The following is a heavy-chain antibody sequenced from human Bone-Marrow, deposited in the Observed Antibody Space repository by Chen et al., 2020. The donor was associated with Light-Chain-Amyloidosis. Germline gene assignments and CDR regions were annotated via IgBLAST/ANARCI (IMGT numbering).Heavy chain of an antibody. CDR1: GGSISSSSYY. V-gene: IGHV4-39*01. D-gene: IGHD2-15*01. CDR3: ATHRGYSSGASCYSGYWHFDL. Sequence: QLQLQESGPGLVKPSGALSLTCTVSGGSISSSSYYWGWFRQPPAKGLEWIGSIYYSGSTYYNPSLKSRVTISVDMSKNQFSPTLSSVTAADTAVYYCATHRGYSSGASCYSGYWHFDLWGRGTLVTVSS. J-gene: IGHJ2*01. CDR2: IYYSGST.